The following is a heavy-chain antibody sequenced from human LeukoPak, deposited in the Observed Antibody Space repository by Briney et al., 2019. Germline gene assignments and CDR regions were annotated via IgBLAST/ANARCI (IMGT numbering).Heavy chain of an antibody. D-gene: IGHD1-20*01. V-gene: IGHV3-21*01. CDR3: ARGGVTGTFFGY. CDR2: ISTSSSYM. Sequence: GGSLRLSCAASGFTFSTYSMNWVRQAPGKGLEWVSSISTSSSYMSPADSVKVRFTISRDNAKNSLYLQMNSLRAEDTAVYYCARGGVTGTFFGYWGQGTLVTVSS. CDR1: GFTFSTYS. J-gene: IGHJ4*02.